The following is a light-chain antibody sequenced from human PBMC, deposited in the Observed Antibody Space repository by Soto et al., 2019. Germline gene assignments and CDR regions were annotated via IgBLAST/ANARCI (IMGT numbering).Light chain of an antibody. V-gene: IGLV1-44*01. J-gene: IGLJ2*01. Sequence: QSVLTQAPSASGTPGQRVTISCSGSSSNIGSNTANWYQQLPGTAPKLLIYSNSERSPGVPDRFSGSKSGTSASLAISGLQSEDEADYYCAAWDDSLLGVIFGGGTKLTVL. CDR2: SNS. CDR3: AAWDDSLLGVI. CDR1: SSNIGSNT.